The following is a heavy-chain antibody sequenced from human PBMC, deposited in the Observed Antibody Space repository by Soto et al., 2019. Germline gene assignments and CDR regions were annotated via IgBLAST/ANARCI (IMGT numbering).Heavy chain of an antibody. D-gene: IGHD6-6*01. CDR1: GFTLSGYA. Sequence: ESGGGLAQPGGSLRLSCAASGFTLSGYAMDWVRQAPGKGLEYVSGISSNGVGTYYANSVQGRFTISRDTSKNTVYLKMGSLRTEDMAVYYCARRARPDFYYMDVWGKGTTVTVS. CDR3: ARRARPDFYYMDV. V-gene: IGHV3-64*01. J-gene: IGHJ6*03. CDR2: ISSNGVGT.